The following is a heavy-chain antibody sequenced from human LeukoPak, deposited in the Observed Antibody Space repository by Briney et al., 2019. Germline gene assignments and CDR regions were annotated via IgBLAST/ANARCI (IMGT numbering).Heavy chain of an antibody. CDR3: ARVAGSGSYYDY. D-gene: IGHD3-10*01. J-gene: IGHJ4*02. CDR1: GFTFSSYQ. V-gene: IGHV3-48*03. Sequence: GGSLRLSCAASGFTFSSYQMNWVRQAPGTGLEWVSYITSSGNSISYADSVKGRFTISRDNAKNSLYLQVSSLRAEDTAVYYCARVAGSGSYYDYWGQGTLVTVSS. CDR2: ITSSGNSI.